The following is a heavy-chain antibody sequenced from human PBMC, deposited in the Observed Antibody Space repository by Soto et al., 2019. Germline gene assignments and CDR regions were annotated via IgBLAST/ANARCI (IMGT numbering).Heavy chain of an antibody. CDR2: ISGSGGST. Sequence: GGSLRLSCAASGFTFSSYAMSWVRQAPGKGLEWVSAISGSGGSTYYADSVKGRFTISRDNSKNTLYLQMNSLRAEDTAVYYCAKDPQSYYGSGSYFDYWGQGPLVTVSS. CDR1: GFTFSSYA. CDR3: AKDPQSYYGSGSYFDY. V-gene: IGHV3-23*01. J-gene: IGHJ4*02. D-gene: IGHD3-10*01.